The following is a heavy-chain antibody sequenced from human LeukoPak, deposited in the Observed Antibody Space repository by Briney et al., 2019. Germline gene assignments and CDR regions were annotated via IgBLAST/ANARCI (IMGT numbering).Heavy chain of an antibody. CDR1: GFIFSSYT. Sequence: GGSLRLSCAASGFIFSSYTMSWVRQAPGKGLEWVSSISASGAYTYYADSVKGRFTISRDKAKNTLYLQMNTLRDEDTAVYYCAKIRLPGTVTGDGIDSGREATMVTVSS. CDR2: ISASGAYT. CDR3: AKIRLPGTVTGDGIDS. V-gene: IGHV3-23*01. J-gene: IGHJ3*02. D-gene: IGHD4-17*01.